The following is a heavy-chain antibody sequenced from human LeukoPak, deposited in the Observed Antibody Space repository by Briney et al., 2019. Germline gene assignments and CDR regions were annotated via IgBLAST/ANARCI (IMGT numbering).Heavy chain of an antibody. D-gene: IGHD4-17*01. CDR1: GGSISSYY. CDR3: ARGGTMTTVPL. Sequence: PSETLSLTCTVSGGSISSYYWSWIRQPPGKGLEWIGYIFYSGSTNYNPSLRSRVTISVDTSKNQSSLKLSSVTAADTAVYYCARGGTMTTVPLWGQGTLVTVSS. J-gene: IGHJ4*02. CDR2: IFYSGST. V-gene: IGHV4-59*08.